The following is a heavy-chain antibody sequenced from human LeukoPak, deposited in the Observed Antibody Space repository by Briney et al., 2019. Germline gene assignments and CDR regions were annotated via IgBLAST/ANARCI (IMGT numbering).Heavy chain of an antibody. D-gene: IGHD2-21*01. V-gene: IGHV5-51*01. CDR3: ARTSGDPTPYYYYGMDV. J-gene: IGHJ6*02. Sequence: GESLKISCKGSGYSFTSYWIGWVRQMPGKGLEWMGIIYPGDSDTRYSPSFQGQVTISADKSISTAYLQRSSLKASDTAMYYCARTSGDPTPYYYYGMDVWGQGTTVTVSS. CDR1: GYSFTSYW. CDR2: IYPGDSDT.